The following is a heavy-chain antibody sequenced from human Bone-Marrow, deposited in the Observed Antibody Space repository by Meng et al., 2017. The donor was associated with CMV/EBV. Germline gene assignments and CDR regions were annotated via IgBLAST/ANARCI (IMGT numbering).Heavy chain of an antibody. J-gene: IGHJ4*02. CDR3: ARERDHYYDSSDFDY. V-gene: IGHV1-18*01. Sequence: ASVKVSCKASGYTFTSYGISWVGQAPGQGLEWMGWISAYNGNTNYAQKLQGRVTMTTDTSTSTAYMELRSLRSDDTAVYYCARERDHYYDSSDFDYWGQGTLVTVSS. CDR2: ISAYNGNT. CDR1: GYTFTSYG. D-gene: IGHD3-22*01.